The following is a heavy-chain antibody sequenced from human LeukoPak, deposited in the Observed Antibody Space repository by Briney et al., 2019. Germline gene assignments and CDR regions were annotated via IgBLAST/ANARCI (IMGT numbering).Heavy chain of an antibody. V-gene: IGHV3-9*01. CDR3: AKDTAIRCGSYYRYFDY. Sequence: GRSLRLSCAASGFTFDDYAMHWVRQAPGKGLEWVSGISWNSDSIGYADSVKGRFTISRDNAKNSLYLQMNSLRAEDTALYYCAKDTAIRCGSYYRYFDYWGQGTLVTVSS. J-gene: IGHJ4*02. CDR2: ISWNSDSI. D-gene: IGHD1-26*01. CDR1: GFTFDDYA.